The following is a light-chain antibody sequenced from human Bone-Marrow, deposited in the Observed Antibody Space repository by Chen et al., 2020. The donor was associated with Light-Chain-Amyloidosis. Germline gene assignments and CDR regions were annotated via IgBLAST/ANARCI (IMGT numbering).Light chain of an antibody. CDR3: QSADSSGTYEVI. Sequence: SYELTQPPSVSVSPGQTARITCSGDDLPTKYAYWYQQKPGQAPVLVTHIDTERPSGISERFSGSSSGTTATLTISGVQAEDEADYHCQSADSSGTYEVIFGGGTKLTVL. J-gene: IGLJ2*01. CDR1: DLPTKY. CDR2: IDT. V-gene: IGLV3-25*03.